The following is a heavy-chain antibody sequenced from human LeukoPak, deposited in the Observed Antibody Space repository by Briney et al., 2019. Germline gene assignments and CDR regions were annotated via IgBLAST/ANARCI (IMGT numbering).Heavy chain of an antibody. J-gene: IGHJ3*02. Sequence: SETLSLTCTVSGGSVSSGSYFWSWIRQPPGKGLEWIAYIYSSGSTTYNPSLKSRLTISVDTSENQFSLKLTSVTAADTAVYYCASRVAAAVKGGFDIWGQGTMVTVSS. CDR2: IYSSGST. D-gene: IGHD6-13*01. V-gene: IGHV4-61*01. CDR3: ASRVAAAVKGGFDI. CDR1: GGSVSSGSYF.